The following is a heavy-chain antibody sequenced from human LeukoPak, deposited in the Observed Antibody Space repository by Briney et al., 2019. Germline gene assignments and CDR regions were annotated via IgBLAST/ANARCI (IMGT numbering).Heavy chain of an antibody. J-gene: IGHJ6*02. V-gene: IGHV4-34*01. CDR3: ARGGTHGYSNSSPSYYYAMDV. D-gene: IGHD4-11*01. CDR1: GGSFSGYY. Sequence: SETLSLTCAVYGGSFSGYYWSWIRQPPGKGLEWIGEINHSGSTNYNPSLKSRVTISVDTSKNQFSLKLSSVTAADTAVYYCARGGTHGYSNSSPSYYYAMDVWGQGTTVTVSS. CDR2: INHSGST.